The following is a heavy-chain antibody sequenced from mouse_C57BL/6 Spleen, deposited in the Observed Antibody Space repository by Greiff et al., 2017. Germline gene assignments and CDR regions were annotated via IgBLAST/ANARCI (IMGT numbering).Heavy chain of an antibody. Sequence: EVQLVESGGGLVKPGGSLKLSCAASGFTFSSYAMSWVRQTPEKRLEWVATISDGGSYTYYPDNVKGRFTISRDNAKNTLYLQMSSLRSEDTALYYCARHSWGNYDYFDYWGQGTTLTVSS. CDR1: GFTFSSYA. CDR2: ISDGGSYT. J-gene: IGHJ2*01. CDR3: ARHSWGNYDYFDY. V-gene: IGHV5-9-3*01. D-gene: IGHD2-1*01.